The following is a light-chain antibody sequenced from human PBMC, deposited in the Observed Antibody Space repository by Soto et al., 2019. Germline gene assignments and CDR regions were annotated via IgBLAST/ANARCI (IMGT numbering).Light chain of an antibody. CDR1: YSNIGAGYE. Sequence: QSDLTQPPSVSGTPGQRVTISCTGSYSNIGAGYEVHWYQQVPGTAPKLLVSGHNNRPSGVPDRFFGSKSGSSASLTIIGLQAEDEADDYCQSFDNSVSGSGVFGGGTQLTVL. V-gene: IGLV1-40*01. J-gene: IGLJ3*02. CDR2: GHN. CDR3: QSFDNSVSGSGV.